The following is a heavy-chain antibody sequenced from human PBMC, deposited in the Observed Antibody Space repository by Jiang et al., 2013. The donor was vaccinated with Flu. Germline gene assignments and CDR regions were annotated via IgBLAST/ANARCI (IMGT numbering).Heavy chain of an antibody. CDR1: GGSISSSSYY. D-gene: IGHD3-9*01. V-gene: IGHV4-39*01. CDR3: ASLRYYDILTGYSRHWYFDL. J-gene: IGHJ2*01. Sequence: SGSGLVKPSETLSLTCTVSGGSISSSSYYWGWIRQPPGKGLEWIGSIYYSGSTYYNPSLKSRVTISVDTSKNQFSLKLSSVTAADTAVYYCASLRYYDILTGYSRHWYFDLWGRGTLVTVSS. CDR2: IYYSGST.